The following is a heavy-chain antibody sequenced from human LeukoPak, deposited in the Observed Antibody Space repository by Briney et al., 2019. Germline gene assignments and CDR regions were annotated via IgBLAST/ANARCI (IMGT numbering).Heavy chain of an antibody. V-gene: IGHV3-43*02. D-gene: IGHD3-3*01. CDR1: GFTFGDYT. J-gene: IGHJ4*02. CDR3: AKGHFGAGHY. Sequence: GGSLRLSCAASGFTFGDYTMHWFRQPPGRGLQWVSLITGDGGTPSYAGSVKGRFTISRDNSKTSLYLHMNSLRNEDTALYYCAKGHFGAGHYWGQGTLVTVSS. CDR2: ITGDGGTP.